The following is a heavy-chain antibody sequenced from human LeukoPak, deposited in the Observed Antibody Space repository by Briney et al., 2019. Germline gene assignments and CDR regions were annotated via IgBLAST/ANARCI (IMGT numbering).Heavy chain of an antibody. CDR1: GGSISNYY. D-gene: IGHD3-16*01. Sequence: SETLSLTCTVSGGSISNYYWSWIRQPPGEGLEWIGYIDYSGSTNYNPSLKSRVTISVDTSKNQLSLKLSSVTAADTAVYYCARLSGGNWGQGTLVTVSS. J-gene: IGHJ4*02. CDR2: IDYSGST. CDR3: ARLSGGN. V-gene: IGHV4-59*01.